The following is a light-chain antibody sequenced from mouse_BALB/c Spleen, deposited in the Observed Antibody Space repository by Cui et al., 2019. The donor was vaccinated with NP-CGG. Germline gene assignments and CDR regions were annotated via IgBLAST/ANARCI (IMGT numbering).Light chain of an antibody. CDR3: ALWYSNHWV. CDR1: TWAVPISNY. CDR2: GTN. J-gene: IGLJ1*01. Sequence: QPVLTQESAPTTSPVKTVKLTCRSITWAVPISNYANWVQEKPEHLFTGLIGGTNNRAPGVPARFSGSLIGDKAALTITGAQTEDDAIYFCALWYSNHWVFGGGTKLTVL. V-gene: IGLV1*01.